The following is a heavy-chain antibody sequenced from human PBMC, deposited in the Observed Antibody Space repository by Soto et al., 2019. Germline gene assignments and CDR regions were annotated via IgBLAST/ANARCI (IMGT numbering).Heavy chain of an antibody. J-gene: IGHJ2*01. V-gene: IGHV2-5*02. D-gene: IGHD3-9*01. CDR2: IYRDDDK. CDR1: GFSLFTSGVA. Sequence: QITLQESGPTLVKPTQTLTLTCTFSGFSLFTSGVAVGWIRQPPGKALEWLALIYRDDDKRYNPSLTSRLTITKDASKNQVVLTMTNMDPMDTATYYCAHRSNIRTGYSQNNCFFDSWGRGTLVTVSS. CDR3: AHRSNIRTGYSQNNCFFDS.